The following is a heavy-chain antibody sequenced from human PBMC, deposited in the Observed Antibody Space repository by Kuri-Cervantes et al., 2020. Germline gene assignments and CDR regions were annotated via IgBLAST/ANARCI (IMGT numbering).Heavy chain of an antibody. J-gene: IGHJ6*03. D-gene: IGHD2-15*01. CDR1: GGSFSGYY. CDR3: AREGRDYYYYYYMDV. V-gene: IGHV4-34*01. Sequence: SETLSLTCAVYGGSFSGYYWSWIRQPPGKGLEWIGEINHGGSTNYNPSLKSRVTISVDTSKNQFSLKLSSVTAADTAAYYCAREGRDYYYYYYMDVWGKGTTVTVSS. CDR2: INHGGST.